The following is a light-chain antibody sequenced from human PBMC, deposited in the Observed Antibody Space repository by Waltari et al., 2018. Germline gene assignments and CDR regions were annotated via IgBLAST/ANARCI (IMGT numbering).Light chain of an antibody. CDR3: SSYTRGKTLV. Sequence: QSALTQPASVSGSPGQSMTISCTGTTSDIGYYDYVSWYQQHPGGAPKLLIYGVNKRSSGACHRFSGSKSGNATSLTFSGLQAADESDYSSSSYTRGKTLVFGGGTKLTVL. CDR1: TSDIGYYDY. J-gene: IGLJ2*01. V-gene: IGLV2-14*03. CDR2: GVN.